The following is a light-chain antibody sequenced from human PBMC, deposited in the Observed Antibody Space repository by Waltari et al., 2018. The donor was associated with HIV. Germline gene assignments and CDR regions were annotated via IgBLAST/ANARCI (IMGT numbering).Light chain of an antibody. CDR1: NIGSKN. V-gene: IGLV3-9*01. CDR2: KNV. Sequence: SYDLTQPLSVSVALGQTARITCGGNNIGSKNVHWYQQKPGQAPWLVIYKNVNRPSGIPERFSGSNSGNTATLTISRAQAGDEADYYCQVWDSSTVFGGGTKLTVL. CDR3: QVWDSSTV. J-gene: IGLJ3*02.